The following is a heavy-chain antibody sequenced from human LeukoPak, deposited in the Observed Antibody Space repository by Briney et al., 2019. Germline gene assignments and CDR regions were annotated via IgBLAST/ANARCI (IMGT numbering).Heavy chain of an antibody. CDR3: ARDESQYSSSWYIPGGWFDP. V-gene: IGHV4-39*07. Sequence: PSETLSLTCTVSGGSISSSSYYWGWIRQPPGKGLEWIGSIYYSGSTYYNPSLKSRVTISVDTSKNQFSLKLSSVTAADTAVYYCARDESQYSSSWYIPGGWFDPWGQGTLVTVSS. CDR2: IYYSGST. D-gene: IGHD6-13*01. CDR1: GGSISSSSYY. J-gene: IGHJ5*02.